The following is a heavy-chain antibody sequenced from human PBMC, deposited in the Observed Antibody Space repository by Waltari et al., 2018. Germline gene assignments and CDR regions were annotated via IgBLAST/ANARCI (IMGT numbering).Heavy chain of an antibody. CDR2: VEPEDGET. D-gene: IGHD2-15*01. CDR3: ATDHPSRTSGGY. Sequence: EVQLVQSGGEVEKPGATVKISCKVSGATFTDYDMHWVQQAPGTGLEWVGLVEPEDGETIYAEKFQGRVTITGDTSTDTDYMELSSLRSEDTAVYDCATDHPSRTSGGYWGQGTLVTVSS. V-gene: IGHV1-69-2*01. J-gene: IGHJ4*02. CDR1: GATFTDYD.